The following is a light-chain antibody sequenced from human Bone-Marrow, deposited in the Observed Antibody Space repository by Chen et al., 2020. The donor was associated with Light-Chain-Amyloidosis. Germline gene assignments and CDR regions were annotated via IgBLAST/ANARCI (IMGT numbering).Light chain of an antibody. Sequence: SALTQPAPVSGSPGLSITIFCTGTSCDVGGDNHVSWYQEQLDNAPKLMIYEVTNRPSWVPDRFSGAESDKTAYLRSSGLQTEEEDDYFGNSYNMTNTLDFGSGIRVTVL. CDR3: NSYNMTNTLD. V-gene: IGLV2-14*01. CDR2: EVT. J-gene: IGLJ1*01. CDR1: SCDVGGDNH.